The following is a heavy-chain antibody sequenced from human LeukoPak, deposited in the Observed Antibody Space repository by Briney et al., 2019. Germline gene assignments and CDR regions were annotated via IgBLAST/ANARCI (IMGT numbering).Heavy chain of an antibody. J-gene: IGHJ4*02. CDR1: GFTFSSYS. CDR3: AKIASTYYYDSSEIQFDY. V-gene: IGHV3-21*01. CDR2: ISSSSSYI. Sequence: GGSLRLSCAASGFTFSSYSMNWVRQAPGRGLEWVSSISSSSSYIYYADSVKGRFTISRDNAKNSLYLQMSSLRAEDTAVYYCAKIASTYYYDSSEIQFDYWGQGTLVTVSS. D-gene: IGHD3-22*01.